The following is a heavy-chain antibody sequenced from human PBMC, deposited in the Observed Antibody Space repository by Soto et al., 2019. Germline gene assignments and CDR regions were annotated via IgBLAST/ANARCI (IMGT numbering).Heavy chain of an antibody. V-gene: IGHV4-61*01. CDR2: IYYSGST. CDR1: GGSVSSGSYY. D-gene: IGHD3-3*01. CDR3: ARDHSITIFEGDGMDV. Sequence: PSETLSLTCTVSGGSVSSGSYYWSWIRQPPGKGLEWIGYIYYSGSTNYNPSLKSRVTISVDTSKNQFSLKLSSVTAADTAVYYCARDHSITIFEGDGMDVWGQGTTVTVSS. J-gene: IGHJ6*02.